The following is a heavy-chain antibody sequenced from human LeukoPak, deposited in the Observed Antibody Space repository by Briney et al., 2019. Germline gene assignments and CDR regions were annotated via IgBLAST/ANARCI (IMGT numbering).Heavy chain of an antibody. Sequence: QPGGSLRLSCAASGFTFSSYAMSGVGQAPGKGLEGVAVISYDGSNKYYADSVKGRFTISRDNSKNTLYLQMNSLRAEDTAVYYCAKGGYYYDSSGYYVLTFFDYWGQGTLVTVSS. V-gene: IGHV3-30*18. D-gene: IGHD3-22*01. J-gene: IGHJ4*02. CDR3: AKGGYYYDSSGYYVLTFFDY. CDR1: GFTFSSYA. CDR2: ISYDGSNK.